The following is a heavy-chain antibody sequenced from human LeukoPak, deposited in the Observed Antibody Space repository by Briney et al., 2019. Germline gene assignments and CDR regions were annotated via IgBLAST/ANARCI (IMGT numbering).Heavy chain of an antibody. CDR2: ISYDGSNK. CDR3: AKAPSAMVRGVIVQWFDP. Sequence: GGSLRLSCAASGFTFSSYGMHWVRQAPGKGLEWVAVISYDGSNKYYADSVKGRFTISRDNSKNTLYLQMNSLRAEDTAVYYCAKAPSAMVRGVIVQWFDPWGQGTLVTVSS. D-gene: IGHD3-10*01. V-gene: IGHV3-30*18. CDR1: GFTFSSYG. J-gene: IGHJ5*02.